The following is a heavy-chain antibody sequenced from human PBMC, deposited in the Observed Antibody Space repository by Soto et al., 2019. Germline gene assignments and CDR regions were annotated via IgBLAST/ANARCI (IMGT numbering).Heavy chain of an antibody. J-gene: IGHJ5*02. CDR1: GYSFTSYW. D-gene: IGHD5-12*01. V-gene: IGHV5-10-1*01. CDR3: ARQVATRVAFDP. CDR2: IDPSDSYT. Sequence: PGESLKISCKGSGYSFTSYWISWVRQLPGKGLEWMGRIDPSDSYTNYSPAFQGHVTISADKSISTAYLQWSSLKDSDTAMYYCARQVATRVAFDPWGQGTLVTVSS.